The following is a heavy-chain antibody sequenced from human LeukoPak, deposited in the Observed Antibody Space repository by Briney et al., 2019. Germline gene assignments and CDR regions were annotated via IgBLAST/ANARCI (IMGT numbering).Heavy chain of an antibody. CDR2: IYPGDSDT. CDR3: ARHEVAMVRGVIIVGYFDY. D-gene: IGHD3-10*01. J-gene: IGHJ4*02. V-gene: IGHV5-51*01. Sequence: GESLKISCKGSGYSFTSYWIGWVRQMPGKGLEWMGIIYPGDSDTRYSPSFQGQVTISADKSISTAYPQWSSLKASDTAMYYCARHEVAMVRGVIIVGYFDYWGQGTLVTVSS. CDR1: GYSFTSYW.